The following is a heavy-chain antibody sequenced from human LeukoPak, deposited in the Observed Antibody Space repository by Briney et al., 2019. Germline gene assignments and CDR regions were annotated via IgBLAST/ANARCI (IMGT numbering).Heavy chain of an antibody. CDR1: GGSISSRGYY. CDR2: ISHSGST. D-gene: IGHD2-8*02. Sequence: SETLSLTCTVSGGSISSRGYYWAWMRQPPGKGLEWIGSISHSGSTYYNPSLKSRVNIAADTSKNQLSLKLTSVTAADTAVHYCARQGAGGSDYWGQGTLVTVSS. CDR3: ARQGAGGSDY. J-gene: IGHJ4*02. V-gene: IGHV4-39*01.